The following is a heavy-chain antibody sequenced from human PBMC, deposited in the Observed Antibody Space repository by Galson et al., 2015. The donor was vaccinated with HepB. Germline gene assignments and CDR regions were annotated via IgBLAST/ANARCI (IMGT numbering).Heavy chain of an antibody. CDR3: VRISGYKGDGLDL. CDR1: GFSVSSNY. J-gene: IGHJ3*01. Sequence: SLRLSCAASGFSVSSNYINWVRQAPGKGLEWVSVLYSGDTTQYADSVKGRFTISRDNSKNTLYLQMNSLRAEDTAVYYCVRISGYKGDGLDLWGQGTVVAVSS. D-gene: IGHD5-12*01. V-gene: IGHV3-66*01. CDR2: LYSGDTT.